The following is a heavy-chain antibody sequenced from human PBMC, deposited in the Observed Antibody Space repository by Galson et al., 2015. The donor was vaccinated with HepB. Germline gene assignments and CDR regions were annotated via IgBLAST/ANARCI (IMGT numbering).Heavy chain of an antibody. Sequence: SLRLSCAASGFTFGDYDMSWFRQAPGKGLEWVGFIRTKTYGGTIEYAASVRGRFTISRDDSKSIAYLQMNSLKTEDTAVYYCTRRPFYDSGSGANYFGHWGQGTLVTVSS. CDR1: GFTFGDYD. CDR2: IRTKTYGGTI. D-gene: IGHD3-10*01. J-gene: IGHJ4*02. CDR3: TRRPFYDSGSGANYFGH. V-gene: IGHV3-49*03.